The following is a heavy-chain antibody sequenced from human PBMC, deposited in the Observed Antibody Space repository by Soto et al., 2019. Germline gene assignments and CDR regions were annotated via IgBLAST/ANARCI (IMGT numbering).Heavy chain of an antibody. Sequence: QVQLVESGGGVVQPGRSLRLSCAASGFTFSSYGMHWVRQAPGKGLEWVAVISYDGSNKYYADSVKGRFTISRDNSKNTLYLQMNSLRAEDTAVYYCAKEVTSHYDILTGYYPPGYWGQGTLVTVSS. D-gene: IGHD3-9*01. CDR1: GFTFSSYG. J-gene: IGHJ4*02. V-gene: IGHV3-30*18. CDR3: AKEVTSHYDILTGYYPPGY. CDR2: ISYDGSNK.